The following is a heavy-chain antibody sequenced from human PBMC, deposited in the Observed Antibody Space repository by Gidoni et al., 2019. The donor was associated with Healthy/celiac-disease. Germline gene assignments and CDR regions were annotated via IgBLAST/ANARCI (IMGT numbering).Heavy chain of an antibody. Sequence: QVQLVESVGGGVQPGRSLRLSCAASGFTFSSYGMHWVRQAPGKGLEWVAVISYDGSNKYYADSVKGRFTISRDNSKNTLYLQMNSRRAEDTAVYYCAKDGVFGSGSYPFDYWGQGTLVTVSS. CDR3: AKDGVFGSGSYPFDY. CDR2: ISYDGSNK. D-gene: IGHD3-10*01. CDR1: GFTFSSYG. J-gene: IGHJ4*02. V-gene: IGHV3-30*18.